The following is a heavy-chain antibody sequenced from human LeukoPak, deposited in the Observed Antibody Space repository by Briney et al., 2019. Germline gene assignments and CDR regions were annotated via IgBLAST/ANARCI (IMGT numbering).Heavy chain of an antibody. V-gene: IGHV4-59*01. D-gene: IGHD3-9*01. Sequence: SETLSLTCTVSGGYISDYYWSWIRQPPGKGLEWIGWIFGSGSSNYNPSLKSRLTISVDTSKNQFSLKLTSATAADTDVYYCAKVRDILTGYYYPAPVFDYWGQGTLVTVSS. J-gene: IGHJ4*02. CDR1: GGYISDYY. CDR3: AKVRDILTGYYYPAPVFDY. CDR2: IFGSGSS.